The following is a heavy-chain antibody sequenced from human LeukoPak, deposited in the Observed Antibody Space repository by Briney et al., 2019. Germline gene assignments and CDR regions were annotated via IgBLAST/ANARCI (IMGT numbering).Heavy chain of an antibody. V-gene: IGHV3-9*01. CDR3: AKDKGIAAAGYFDY. Sequence: GGSLRLSCAASGFTLSNYWMHWVRQAPGKGLEWVSGISWNSGSIGYADSVKGRFTISRDNAKNSLYLQMNSLRAEDTALYYCAKDKGIAAAGYFDYWGQGTLVTVSS. D-gene: IGHD6-13*01. J-gene: IGHJ4*02. CDR1: GFTLSNYW. CDR2: ISWNSGSI.